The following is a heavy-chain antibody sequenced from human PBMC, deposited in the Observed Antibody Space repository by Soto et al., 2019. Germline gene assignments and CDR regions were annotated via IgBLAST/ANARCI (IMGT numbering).Heavy chain of an antibody. CDR1: GGSFSGYY. Sequence: SETLSLTCAVYGGSFSGYYWSWIRQPPGKGLEWIGEINHSGSTNYNPSLKSRVTISVDTSKNQFSLKLSSVTAADTAVYYCARGLATVTTGGGYGMDVWGQGTTVTVSS. CDR2: INHSGST. V-gene: IGHV4-34*01. J-gene: IGHJ6*02. CDR3: ARGLATVTTGGGYGMDV. D-gene: IGHD4-17*01.